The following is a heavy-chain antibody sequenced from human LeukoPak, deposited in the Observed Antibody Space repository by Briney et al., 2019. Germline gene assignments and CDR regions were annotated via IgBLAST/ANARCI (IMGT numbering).Heavy chain of an antibody. V-gene: IGHV4-39*07. CDR3: ARELYYDSSGYSHDAFDI. CDR2: IYYSGNT. Sequence: SETLSLTCTVSGGSISSSSYYWAWIRQPPGKGLEWIGSIYYSGNTYYKSSLKSRVTIAVDTSKNQFSLKLNSVTAADTAGYYRARELYYDSSGYSHDAFDIWGQGTMVTVSS. CDR1: GGSISSSSYY. D-gene: IGHD3-22*01. J-gene: IGHJ3*02.